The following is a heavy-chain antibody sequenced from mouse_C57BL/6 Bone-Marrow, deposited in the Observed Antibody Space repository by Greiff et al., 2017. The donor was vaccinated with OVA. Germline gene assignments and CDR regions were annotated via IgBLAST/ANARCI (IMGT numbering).Heavy chain of an antibody. J-gene: IGHJ4*01. Sequence: EVKLMESGGGLVQPGGSLSLSCAASGFTFTDYYMSWVRQPPGKALEWLGFIRNKANGYTTEYSASVKGRFTISRDNSQSILYLQMNALRAEDSATYYCARDSNYEGFYAMDYWGQGTSVTVSS. CDR2: IRNKANGYTT. V-gene: IGHV7-3*01. D-gene: IGHD2-1*01. CDR3: ARDSNYEGFYAMDY. CDR1: GFTFTDYY.